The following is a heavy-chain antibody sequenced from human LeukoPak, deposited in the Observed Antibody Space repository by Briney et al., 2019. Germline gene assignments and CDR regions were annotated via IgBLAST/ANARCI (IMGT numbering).Heavy chain of an antibody. CDR1: GGSITNYY. J-gene: IGHJ4*02. D-gene: IGHD3-22*01. Sequence: SETLSLTCTVSGGSITNYYWSWIRQPPGKGLEWIGHIYYSWTTNYNPSLKSRLTISVDTSKNQFSLKLSSVTAADTAVYYCARGRYYHDSTGYYWWGQGTLVTVSS. CDR2: IYYSWTT. V-gene: IGHV4-59*01. CDR3: ARGRYYHDSTGYYW.